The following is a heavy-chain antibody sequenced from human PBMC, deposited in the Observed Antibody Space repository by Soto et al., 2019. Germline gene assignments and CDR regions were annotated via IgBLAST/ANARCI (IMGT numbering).Heavy chain of an antibody. J-gene: IGHJ6*03. D-gene: IGHD3-3*01. CDR1: GFTFSSYD. V-gene: IGHV3-13*01. CDR2: IGTAGDT. CDR3: AKASGFLPWYYYYMDV. Sequence: GSLRLSCAASGFTFSSYDMHWVRQATGKGLEWVSAIGTAGDTYYPGSVKGRFTISRENAKNSLYLQMNSLRAEDTAVYYCAKASGFLPWYYYYMDVWGKGTTVTVSS.